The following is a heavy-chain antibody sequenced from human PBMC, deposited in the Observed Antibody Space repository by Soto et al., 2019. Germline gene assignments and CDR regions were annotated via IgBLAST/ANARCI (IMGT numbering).Heavy chain of an antibody. CDR2: IKQDGSEK. Sequence: PGGSLRLSCAASGFTFSSYWMSWVRQAPGKGLEWVANIKQDGSEKNYVDSVKGRFTISRDNAKNSLYLQMNSLRAEDTAVYYCARDPGSWEPTPFDYWGQGTLVTVSS. J-gene: IGHJ4*02. CDR1: GFTFSSYW. D-gene: IGHD1-26*01. CDR3: ARDPGSWEPTPFDY. V-gene: IGHV3-7*01.